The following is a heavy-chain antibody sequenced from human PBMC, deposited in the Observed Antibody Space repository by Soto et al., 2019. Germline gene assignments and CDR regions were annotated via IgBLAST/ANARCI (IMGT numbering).Heavy chain of an antibody. V-gene: IGHV5-51*01. CDR3: ARHVVVATIVYYYYYMDV. J-gene: IGHJ6*03. CDR1: GYSFTSYW. CDR2: IYPGDSDT. Sequence: GESLKISCKGSGYSFTSYWIGWVRQMPGKGLEWMGIIYPGDSDTRYSPSFQGQVTISADKSINTAYLQWSSLKASDTAMYYCARHVVVATIVYYYYYMDVWGKETTVTVSS. D-gene: IGHD5-12*01.